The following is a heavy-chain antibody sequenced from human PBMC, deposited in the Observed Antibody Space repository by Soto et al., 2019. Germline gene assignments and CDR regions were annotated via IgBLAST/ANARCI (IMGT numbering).Heavy chain of an antibody. V-gene: IGHV3-7*01. CDR1: GSTFSSYW. CDR3: ARHYDILTGYSDFDY. CDR2: IKQDGSEK. Sequence: EVQLVESGGGLVQPGGSLRLSCAASGSTFSSYWMSWVRQAPGKGLEWVANIKQDGSEKYYVDSVKGRFTISRDNAKNSLYLQMNSLRAEDAAVYYCARHYDILTGYSDFDYWGQGTLVTVSS. D-gene: IGHD3-9*01. J-gene: IGHJ4*02.